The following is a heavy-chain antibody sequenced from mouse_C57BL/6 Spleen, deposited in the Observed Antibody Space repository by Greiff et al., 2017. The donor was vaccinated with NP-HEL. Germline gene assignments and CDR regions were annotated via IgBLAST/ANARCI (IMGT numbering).Heavy chain of an antibody. D-gene: IGHD1-2*01. J-gene: IGHJ1*03. Sequence: VKLVESGPGLVQPSQSLSITCTVSGFSLTSYGVHWVRQSPGKGLEWLGVIWSGGSTDYNAAFISRLSLSKDNSKSKVFFKMNSLQADDTAIYYCARTTAPATRYFDVWGTGTTVTVSS. V-gene: IGHV2-2*01. CDR2: IWSGGST. CDR3: ARTTAPATRYFDV. CDR1: GFSLTSYG.